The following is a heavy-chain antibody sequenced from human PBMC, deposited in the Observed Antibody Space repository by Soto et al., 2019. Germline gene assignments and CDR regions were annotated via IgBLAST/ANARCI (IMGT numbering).Heavy chain of an antibody. J-gene: IGHJ5*02. V-gene: IGHV1-69*13. CDR3: ARKRDIVSPNWFDP. CDR1: GGTFSSYA. CDR2: IIPIFGTA. Sequence: GASVRVSCKASGGTFSSYAISWVRQAPGQGLEWMGGIIPIFGTANYAQKFQGRVTITADESTSTAYMELSSLRSEDTAVYYCARKRDIVSPNWFDPWGQGTLVTVSS. D-gene: IGHD2-15*01.